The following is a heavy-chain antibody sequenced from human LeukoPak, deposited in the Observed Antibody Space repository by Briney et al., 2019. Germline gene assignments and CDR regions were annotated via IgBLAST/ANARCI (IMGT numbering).Heavy chain of an antibody. CDR3: ARDPQLIVATSYYYYYMDV. J-gene: IGHJ6*03. V-gene: IGHV1-46*01. Sequence: ASVKVSCKASGYTFTSYYMHWVRQAPGQGLEWMGIINPSGGSTSYAQKFQGRVTMTRDVSTSTVYMELSSLRSEDTAVYYCARDPQLIVATSYYYYYMDVWGKGTTVIVSS. CDR2: INPSGGST. D-gene: IGHD5-12*01. CDR1: GYTFTSYY.